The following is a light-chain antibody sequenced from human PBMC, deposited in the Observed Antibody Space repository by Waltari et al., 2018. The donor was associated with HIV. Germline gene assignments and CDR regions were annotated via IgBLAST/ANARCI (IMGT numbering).Light chain of an antibody. Sequence: QSALTQPASVSGSPGQSITISCTGTSSDVGGYNYVSWDQQHPGKTPKLMIYEVSNRPSGVSNRFSCSRSGNTASLTISGLQAEDEADYYCSSYTSSSTWVFGGGTKLTVL. CDR1: SSDVGGYNY. CDR2: EVS. J-gene: IGLJ3*02. V-gene: IGLV2-14*01. CDR3: SSYTSSSTWV.